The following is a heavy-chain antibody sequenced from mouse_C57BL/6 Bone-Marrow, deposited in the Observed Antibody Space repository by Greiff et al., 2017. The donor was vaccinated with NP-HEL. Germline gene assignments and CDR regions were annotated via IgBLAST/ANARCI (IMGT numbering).Heavy chain of an antibody. CDR3: ARERTAQAPYYFDY. J-gene: IGHJ2*01. V-gene: IGHV5-4*01. D-gene: IGHD3-2*02. Sequence: EVKLVESGGGLVKPGGSLKLSCAASGFTFSSYAMSWVRQTPEKRLEWVATISDGGSYTYYPDNVKGRFTIARDNAKNNLYLQMSHLKSEDTAMYYCARERTAQAPYYFDYWGQGTTLTVSS. CDR1: GFTFSSYA. CDR2: ISDGGSYT.